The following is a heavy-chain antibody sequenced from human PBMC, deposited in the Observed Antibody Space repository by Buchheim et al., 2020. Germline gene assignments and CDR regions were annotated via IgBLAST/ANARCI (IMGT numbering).Heavy chain of an antibody. D-gene: IGHD5-24*01. J-gene: IGHJ4*02. CDR3: AREGDDYNYSCDY. Sequence: QVQLQESGPGLVKPSQTLSLTCTVSGVSMSSESYYWSWIRQPAGKGLEWIGRIYNTESTNYNPSLKSRVTISVDTSQNQFSLKLSSVTAADTAVYYCAREGDDYNYSCDYWGQGTL. CDR2: IYNTEST. V-gene: IGHV4-61*02. CDR1: GVSMSSESYY.